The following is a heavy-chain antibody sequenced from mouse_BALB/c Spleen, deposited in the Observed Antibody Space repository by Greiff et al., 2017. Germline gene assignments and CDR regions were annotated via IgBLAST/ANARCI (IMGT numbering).Heavy chain of an antibody. CDR3: ARGSDYGNEAY. CDR2: IWGDGSP. D-gene: IGHD2-1*01. CDR1: GFSLNGSG. Sequence: QVHVKQSGPGLVAPSQSLSITCTVSGFSLNGSGVNWVRQPPGKGLEWLGMIWGDGSPDYNSALKSRLSISKDNAKRQVFLKMNSLQTDDTARYYCARGSDYGNEAYWGQGTVVTVSA. J-gene: IGHJ3*01. V-gene: IGHV2-6-7*01.